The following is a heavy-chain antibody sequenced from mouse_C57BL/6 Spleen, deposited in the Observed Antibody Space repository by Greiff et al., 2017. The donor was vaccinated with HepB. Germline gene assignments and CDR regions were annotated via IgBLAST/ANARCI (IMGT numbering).Heavy chain of an antibody. Sequence: DVKLVESGPGLVKPSQSLSLTCSVTGYSITSGYYWNWIRQFPGNKLEWMGYISYDGSNNYNPSLKNRISITRDTSKNQFFLKLNSVTTEDTATYYCAREATTVNWGQGTTLTVSS. CDR2: ISYDGSN. V-gene: IGHV3-6*01. D-gene: IGHD1-1*01. CDR3: AREATTVN. CDR1: GYSITSGYY. J-gene: IGHJ2*01.